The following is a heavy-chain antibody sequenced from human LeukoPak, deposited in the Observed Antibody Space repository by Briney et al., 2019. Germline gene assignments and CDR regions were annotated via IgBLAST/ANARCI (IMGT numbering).Heavy chain of an antibody. D-gene: IGHD3/OR15-3a*01. J-gene: IGHJ6*02. CDR2: IWYDGSNK. Sequence: PGGSLRLSCAASGFTFSSYGMHWVRQAPGKGLEWVAVIWYDGSNKYYADSVKGRFTISRDNSKNTLYLQMNSLRAEDTAVYYCARDHARWEDWEYYGMDVWGQGTTVTVSS. CDR3: ARDHARWEDWEYYGMDV. V-gene: IGHV3-33*01. CDR1: GFTFSSYG.